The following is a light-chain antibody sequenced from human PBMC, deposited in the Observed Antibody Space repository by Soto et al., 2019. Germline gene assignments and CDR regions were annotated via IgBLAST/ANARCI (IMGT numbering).Light chain of an antibody. Sequence: QSALTQPPSASGSPGQSVTISCTGTKNDIGVYDFVSWYQHHPGKAPRLIIYEVVQRPSGVPDRFSGSKSGNTASLTVSGLQAADEADYYCSSYADTNNLVFGGGTKLTVL. CDR2: EVV. J-gene: IGLJ2*01. CDR3: SSYADTNNLV. CDR1: KNDIGVYDF. V-gene: IGLV2-8*01.